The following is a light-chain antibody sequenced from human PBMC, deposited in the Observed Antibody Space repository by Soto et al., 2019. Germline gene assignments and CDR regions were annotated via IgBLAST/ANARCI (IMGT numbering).Light chain of an antibody. CDR1: QSVSSSY. CDR2: GAS. Sequence: PGEGATLSCRASQSVSSSYLSWYQQKPGQAPRLLIYGASTRATGIPARFSGSGSGTEFTLTISYLRPEDSAVYFCQQYHDWVTFGGGTKVDIK. CDR3: QQYHDWVT. V-gene: IGKV3D-7*01. J-gene: IGKJ4*01.